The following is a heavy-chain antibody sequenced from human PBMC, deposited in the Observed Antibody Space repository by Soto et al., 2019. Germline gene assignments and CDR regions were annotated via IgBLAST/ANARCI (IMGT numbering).Heavy chain of an antibody. CDR3: ARARIVVVPAAIIWFDP. J-gene: IGHJ5*02. CDR2: IYYSGST. D-gene: IGHD2-2*01. Sequence: SETLSLTCTVSGGSISSYYWSWIRQPPGKGLEWIGYIYYSGSTNYNPSLKSRVTISVDTSKNQFSLKLSSVTAADTAVYYCARARIVVVPAAIIWFDPWGQGTLVTVSS. CDR1: GGSISSYY. V-gene: IGHV4-59*01.